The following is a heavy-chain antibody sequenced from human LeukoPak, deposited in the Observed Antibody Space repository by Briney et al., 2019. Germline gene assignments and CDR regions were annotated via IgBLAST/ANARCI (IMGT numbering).Heavy chain of an antibody. CDR3: ARINSSRWYDF. CDR1: GYTFTSYG. V-gene: IGHV1-2*02. J-gene: IGHJ4*02. D-gene: IGHD6-13*01. Sequence: GASVKVSCKASGYTFTSYGISWVRQAPGQGLEWMGWINPNIGDTNYAQKFQGRVTMTRDTSISTAYMELSRLRFDDTAVYYCARINSSRWYDFWGQGTLVTVSS. CDR2: INPNIGDT.